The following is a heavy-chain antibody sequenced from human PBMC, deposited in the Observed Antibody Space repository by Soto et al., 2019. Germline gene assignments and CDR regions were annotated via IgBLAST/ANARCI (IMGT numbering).Heavy chain of an antibody. V-gene: IGHV1-8*01. CDR2: MNPNTGNT. Sequence: QVQLVQSGAEVKKPGASLKVSCKASGYTFTSYDINWVRQATGQGLEWMGWMNPNTGNTGYAQKFQGRVTMTGNTSISTAYMELCSLRSEGTGVYYCARETVGYFHRWAQGALVTVSS. D-gene: IGHD2-15*01. J-gene: IGHJ1*01. CDR1: GYTFTSYD. CDR3: ARETVGYFHR.